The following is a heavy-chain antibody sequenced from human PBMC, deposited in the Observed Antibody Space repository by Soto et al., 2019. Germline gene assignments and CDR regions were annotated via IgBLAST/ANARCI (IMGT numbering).Heavy chain of an antibody. CDR3: ARDRLRFRQATVVVTAIRAFDI. V-gene: IGHV4-34*01. CDR2: INHSGST. D-gene: IGHD2-21*02. Sequence: SETLSLTCAVYGGSFSGYYWSWIRQPPGKGLEWIGEINHSGSTNYNPSLKSRVTISVDTSKNQFSLKLSSVTAADTAVYYCARDRLRFRQATVVVTAIRAFDIWGQGTMVTVSS. CDR1: GGSFSGYY. J-gene: IGHJ3*02.